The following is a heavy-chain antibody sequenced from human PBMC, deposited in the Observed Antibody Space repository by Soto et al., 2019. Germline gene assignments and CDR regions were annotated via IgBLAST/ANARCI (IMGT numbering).Heavy chain of an antibody. CDR2: IYYSGGT. Sequence: QVQLQESGPGLVKPSETLSLTCTVSGGSISSYYWSWIRQPPGKGLEWIGDIYYSGGTNYNPSLKRRPPIPVLTPKNQSSLTLPSLTAAHPAVYSCARQTYCSSTSCLRAVPPRPGAFGIWGQGTMVTVSS. CDR1: GGSISSYY. J-gene: IGHJ3*02. D-gene: IGHD2-2*01. V-gene: IGHV4-59*08. CDR3: ARQTYCSSTSCLRAVPPRPGAFGI.